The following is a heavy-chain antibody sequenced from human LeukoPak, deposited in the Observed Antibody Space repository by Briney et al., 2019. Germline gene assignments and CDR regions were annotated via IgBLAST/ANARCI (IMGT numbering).Heavy chain of an antibody. CDR3: ARGRYCSSTSCSTRFDY. D-gene: IGHD2-2*01. V-gene: IGHV1-69*13. Sequence: ASVKVSCKASGGTFSSYAISWVRQAPGQGLEWMGGIIPIFGTANYAQKFQGRVTITADESTSTAYMELSSLRSEDTAVYYCARGRYCSSTSCSTRFDYWGQGTLVTVSS. CDR2: IIPIFGTA. CDR1: GGTFSSYA. J-gene: IGHJ4*02.